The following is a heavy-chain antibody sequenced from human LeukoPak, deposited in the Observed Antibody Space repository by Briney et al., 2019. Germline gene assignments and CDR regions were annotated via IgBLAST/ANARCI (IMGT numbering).Heavy chain of an antibody. V-gene: IGHV1-24*01. CDR1: GYTLTELS. Sequence: ASVKVSCKVSGYTLTELSMHWVRQAPGKGLEWMGGFDPEDGETDYAQKFQGRVTMTEDTSTDTAYMELSSLRSEDTAVYYCATPGVYYDYVWGSYRYQGAFDIWGQGTMVTVSS. D-gene: IGHD3-16*02. CDR2: FDPEDGET. J-gene: IGHJ3*02. CDR3: ATPGVYYDYVWGSYRYQGAFDI.